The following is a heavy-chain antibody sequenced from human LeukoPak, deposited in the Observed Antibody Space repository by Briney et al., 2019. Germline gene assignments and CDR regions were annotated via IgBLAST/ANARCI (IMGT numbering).Heavy chain of an antibody. CDR2: IYYSGGT. CDR3: GREPPGGEHFDY. V-gene: IGHV4-59*01. J-gene: IGHJ4*02. Sequence: SETLSLTCTVSGGSINYYYWMWIRQPPGKGLEWIGYIYYSGGTHYNPSLKSRVTMLVDTSKNQFSLKLTAVTAADTAVYYCGREPPGGEHFDYGAQGPLAPVS. D-gene: IGHD1/OR15-1a*01. CDR1: GGSINYYY.